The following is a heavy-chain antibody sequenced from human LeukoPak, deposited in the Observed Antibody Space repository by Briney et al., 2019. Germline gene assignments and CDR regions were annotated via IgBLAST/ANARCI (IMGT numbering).Heavy chain of an antibody. D-gene: IGHD2-2*01. CDR2: IYYSGST. CDR3: ARVLIVPAAIQFDY. Sequence: PSETLSLTCTVSGGSINNYYWSWIRQPPGKGLEWIGYIYYSGSTNYNPSLKSRVTISVDTSKNQFSLKLSSVTAADTAVYYCARVLIVPAAIQFDYWGQGTLVTVSS. V-gene: IGHV4-59*01. CDR1: GGSINNYY. J-gene: IGHJ4*02.